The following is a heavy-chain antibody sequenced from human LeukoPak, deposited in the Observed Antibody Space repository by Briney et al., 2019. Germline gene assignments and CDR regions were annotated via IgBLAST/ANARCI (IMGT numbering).Heavy chain of an antibody. V-gene: IGHV3-23*01. CDR3: AKGGNNDFWGGYYGSDFQH. Sequence: GGSLRLSCAASGFTFSSYAMSWVRQAPGKGLEWVSAISGSGGSTYYADSVKGRFTISRDNSKNTLYLQKNSLRAEDTAVYYCAKGGNNDFWGGYYGSDFQHWGQGTLVTVSS. J-gene: IGHJ1*01. D-gene: IGHD3-3*01. CDR1: GFTFSSYA. CDR2: ISGSGGST.